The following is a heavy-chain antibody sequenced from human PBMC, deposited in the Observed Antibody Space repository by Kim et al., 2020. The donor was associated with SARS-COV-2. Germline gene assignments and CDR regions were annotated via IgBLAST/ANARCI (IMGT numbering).Heavy chain of an antibody. CDR3: ASSRIAVAGTDY. J-gene: IGHJ4*02. D-gene: IGHD6-19*01. CDR1: GFTFSSYA. CDR2: ISGSGGST. Sequence: GGSLRLSCAASGFTFSSYAMSWVRQAPGKGLEWVSAISGSGGSTYYTDSVKGRFTISRDNSKNTLYLQMNSLRAEDTAVYYCASSRIAVAGTDYWGQGTLVTVSS. V-gene: IGHV3-23*01.